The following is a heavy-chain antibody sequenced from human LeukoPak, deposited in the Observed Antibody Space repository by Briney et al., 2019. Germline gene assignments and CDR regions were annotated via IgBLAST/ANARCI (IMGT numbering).Heavy chain of an antibody. D-gene: IGHD6-19*01. CDR3: ARARTSGDEALAGNY. J-gene: IGHJ4*02. V-gene: IGHV3-7*01. Sequence: GGSLRLSCAASGFTFSNYWMIWVRQAPGQGLEWVANIKQDGSGKSYVDSVKGRFTISRDNAKNSLYLQMNSLRVEDTAVYYCARARTSGDEALAGNYWGQGTLVTVSS. CDR2: IKQDGSGK. CDR1: GFTFSNYW.